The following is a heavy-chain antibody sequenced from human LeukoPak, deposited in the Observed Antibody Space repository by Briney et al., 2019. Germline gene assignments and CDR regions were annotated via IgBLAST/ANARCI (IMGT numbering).Heavy chain of an antibody. CDR3: ARDDKGLGDAFDV. CDR2: ISRSGSNI. Sequence: GGSLRLSCEASGFTFSVYEMNWVRQAPGKGLEWVSHISRSGSNINYADSVKGRFTISRDNAKNSLYLQMNSLRAEDTAVYYCARDDKGLGDAFDVWGQGTMVTVSS. J-gene: IGHJ3*01. CDR1: GFTFSVYE. D-gene: IGHD3-16*01. V-gene: IGHV3-48*03.